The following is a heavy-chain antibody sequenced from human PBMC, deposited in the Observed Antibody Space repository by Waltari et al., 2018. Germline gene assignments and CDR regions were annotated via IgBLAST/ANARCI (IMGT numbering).Heavy chain of an antibody. V-gene: IGHV3-23*01. CDR3: AKGRGNKLDFIDGFDI. D-gene: IGHD3-3*01. CDR1: RFIFSNFA. J-gene: IGHJ3*02. Sequence: EVYLLESGGVLVLPGGSLRLSCAASRFIFSNFAMTWVREAPGKGLEWVSSISGTSDKTYYADSVKGRFTISRDNSKNTLYLQINSLRADDTAVYYCAKGRGNKLDFIDGFDIWGQGTMVTVSP. CDR2: ISGTSDKT.